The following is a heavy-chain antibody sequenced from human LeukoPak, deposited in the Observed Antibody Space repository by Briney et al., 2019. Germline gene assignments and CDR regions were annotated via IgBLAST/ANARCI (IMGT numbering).Heavy chain of an antibody. D-gene: IGHD3-10*01. Sequence: SETLSLTCTVSGGSISSYYWSWIRQPPGKGLEWIGYIYYSGSTNYNPSLKSRVTISVDTSKNQFSLKLTSVTAADTAVYYCARWSYYGSGSYYFDYWGQGTLVTVSS. CDR2: IYYSGST. V-gene: IGHV4-59*01. CDR3: ARWSYYGSGSYYFDY. J-gene: IGHJ4*02. CDR1: GGSISSYY.